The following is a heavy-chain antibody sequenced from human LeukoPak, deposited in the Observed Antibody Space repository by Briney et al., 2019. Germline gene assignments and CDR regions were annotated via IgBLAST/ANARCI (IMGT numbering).Heavy chain of an antibody. CDR3: ASLKVVVAPYCFDS. CDR2: INHSGST. Sequence: PSETLSLTCGVYGGPFSGYYWSWIRQPPGKGLEWIGEINHSGSTNYNPSLTSRVTMSVDTSKNQFSLKLSSVTAADTAVYYCASLKVVVAPYCFDSWGQGTLVTVSS. J-gene: IGHJ4*02. V-gene: IGHV4-34*01. D-gene: IGHD2-15*01. CDR1: GGPFSGYY.